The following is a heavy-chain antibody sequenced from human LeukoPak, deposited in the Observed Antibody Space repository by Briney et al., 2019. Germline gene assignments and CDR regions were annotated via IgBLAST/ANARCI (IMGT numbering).Heavy chain of an antibody. CDR3: ARGSPMIVSYYYGMDV. V-gene: IGHV1-69*13. J-gene: IGHJ6*02. Sequence: SVKVSCKAPGGTFSSYAISWVRQAPGQGLEWTGGIIPIFGTANYAQKFQGRVTITADESTSTAYMELSSLRSEDTAVYYCARGSPMIVSYYYGMDVWGQGTTVTVSS. CDR1: GGTFSSYA. CDR2: IIPIFGTA. D-gene: IGHD3-22*01.